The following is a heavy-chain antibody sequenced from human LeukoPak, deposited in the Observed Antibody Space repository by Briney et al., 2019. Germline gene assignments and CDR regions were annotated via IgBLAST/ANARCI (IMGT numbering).Heavy chain of an antibody. CDR1: GFTFGSYS. V-gene: IGHV3-21*01. CDR3: ARDANDYDSSGFSWGYYYYYMDV. CDR2: ISTSSTYI. Sequence: PGGSLRLSCAASGFTFGSYSMNWVRQAPGKGLEWVSSISTSSTYIYYADSVKGRFTISRDNAKNSLYLQMNSLRAEDTAVYYCARDANDYDSSGFSWGYYYYYMDVWGKGTTVTVSS. D-gene: IGHD3-22*01. J-gene: IGHJ6*03.